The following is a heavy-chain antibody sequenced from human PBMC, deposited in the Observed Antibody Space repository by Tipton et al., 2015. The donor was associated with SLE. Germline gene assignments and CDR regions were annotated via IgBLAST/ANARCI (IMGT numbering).Heavy chain of an antibody. CDR1: GDSISGYY. V-gene: IGHV4-59*01. D-gene: IGHD3-10*01. J-gene: IGHJ4*02. CDR3: ARIEASYGSGSYLGC. CDR2: LSDSGST. Sequence: LRLSCTVSGDSISGYYWSWIRQPPGKGLEWIGYLSDSGSTNYNPSLKSRVTISVDTSKNQFSLKLSSVTAADTAVYYCARIEASYGSGSYLGCWGQGTLVTVSS.